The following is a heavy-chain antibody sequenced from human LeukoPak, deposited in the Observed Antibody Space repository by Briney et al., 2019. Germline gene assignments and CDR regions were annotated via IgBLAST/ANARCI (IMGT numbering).Heavy chain of an antibody. CDR3: AKGGDGY. J-gene: IGHJ4*02. CDR1: GFTFSSYA. CDR2: FSGSGGST. D-gene: IGHD5-24*01. V-gene: IGHV3-23*01. Sequence: SGGSLRLSCAASGFTFSSYAMSWVRQAPGKGLECISGFSGSGGSTYYADSVKGRFTISRDNSKNTLYLQMNSLRAEDTAVYYCAKGGDGYWGQGTLVTVSS.